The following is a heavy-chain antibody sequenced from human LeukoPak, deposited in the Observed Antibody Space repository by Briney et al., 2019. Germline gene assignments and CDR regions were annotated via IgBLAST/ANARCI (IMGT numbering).Heavy chain of an antibody. V-gene: IGHV3-64*02. J-gene: IGHJ4*02. Sequence: GGSLRLSCAASGFTFSDYGMHWVRQAPGKGLEYVSAIKSNGGSTYYADSVKGRFTISRDNSKNTLNLRMDSLRVEDMAVYYCARGRGGSYDYWGQGILVTVSS. CDR2: IKSNGGST. D-gene: IGHD1-26*01. CDR3: ARGRGGSYDY. CDR1: GFTFSDYG.